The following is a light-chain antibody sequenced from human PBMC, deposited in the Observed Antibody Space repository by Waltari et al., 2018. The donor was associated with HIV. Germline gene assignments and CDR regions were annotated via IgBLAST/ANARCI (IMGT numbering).Light chain of an antibody. V-gene: IGLV2-23*02. CDR2: EVY. CDR1: SSDVGSYNL. Sequence: QSALTQPASVSGSIGQSITISCTGTSSDVGSYNLVSRYQHHPGKAHKLNIYEVYKRPSGVSNRVSSSKSGNTASLTVSGLQAEDDADYYCCSYAGSSIPFGGGTKLSVL. J-gene: IGLJ2*01. CDR3: CSYAGSSIP.